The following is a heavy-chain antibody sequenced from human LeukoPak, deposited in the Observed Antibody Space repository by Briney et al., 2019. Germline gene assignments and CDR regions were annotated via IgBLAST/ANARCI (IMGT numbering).Heavy chain of an antibody. Sequence: GGSLRLSCAASGFTFSSYEMNWVRQAPGKGWEWVSYISSSGSRIYYADSVKGRLTISRDNAKNSLYLQMHSLRAEDTDVYYCARGGEQLSLGYWGQGTLVTVSS. D-gene: IGHD5-18*01. J-gene: IGHJ4*02. CDR3: ARGGEQLSLGY. V-gene: IGHV3-48*03. CDR1: GFTFSSYE. CDR2: ISSSGSRI.